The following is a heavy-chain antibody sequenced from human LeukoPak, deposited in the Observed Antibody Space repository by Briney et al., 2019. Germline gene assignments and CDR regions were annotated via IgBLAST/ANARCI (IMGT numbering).Heavy chain of an antibody. CDR3: AKDRVPAAMGSGSSWDY. D-gene: IGHD2-2*01. J-gene: IGHJ4*02. CDR1: GFTFSSYA. CDR2: ISGSGGST. Sequence: GGSLRLSCAASGFTFSSYATSWVRQAPGKGLEWVSAISGSGGSTYYADSVKGRFTISRDNSKNTLYLQMNSLRAEDTAVYYCAKDRVPAAMGSGSSWDYWGQGTLVTVSS. V-gene: IGHV3-23*01.